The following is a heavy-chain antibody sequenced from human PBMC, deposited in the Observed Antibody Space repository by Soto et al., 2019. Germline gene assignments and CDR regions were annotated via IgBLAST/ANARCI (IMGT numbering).Heavy chain of an antibody. V-gene: IGHV3-48*02. CDR3: ATRYDSSGYHGDAFDI. D-gene: IGHD3-22*01. J-gene: IGHJ3*02. CDR1: GFTFSSYS. CDR2: ISSSSSTI. Sequence: PGGSLRLSCAASGFTFSSYSMNWVRQAPGKGLEWVSYISSSSSTIYYADSVKGRFTISRDNAKNSLYLQMNSLRDEDTAVYYCATRYDSSGYHGDAFDIWGQGTTVTVSS.